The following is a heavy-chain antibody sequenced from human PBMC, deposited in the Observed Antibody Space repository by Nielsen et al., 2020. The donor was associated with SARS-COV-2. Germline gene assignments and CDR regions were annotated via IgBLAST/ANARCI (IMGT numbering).Heavy chain of an antibody. J-gene: IGHJ4*01. Sequence: GESLKISCAASGFSFSSYAMNWVRQAPGKGLEWVSVISGGGGSTYYIDSVKGRFTISRDNSKNTLYVQMNSLRAEDTAVYYCAAKYGGEWLAVFDYWGQGTQVTVSS. V-gene: IGHV3-23*01. CDR1: GFSFSSYA. CDR2: ISGGGGST. CDR3: AAKYGGEWLAVFDY. D-gene: IGHD6-19*01.